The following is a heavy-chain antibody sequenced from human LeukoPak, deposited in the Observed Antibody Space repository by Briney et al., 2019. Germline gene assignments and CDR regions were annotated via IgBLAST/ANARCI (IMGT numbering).Heavy chain of an antibody. J-gene: IGHJ4*02. CDR3: ARFADSEPIDT. Sequence: SETLSLTCVVSGGSLSGYYLTWIRQAPGKGLEWIGDISHRGGTAYNPSLKSRASVSLDTSKNQFPLYVTSVTAADTAVYFCARFADSEPIDTWGQGTLVTVSS. CDR1: GGSLSGYY. V-gene: IGHV4-34*01. CDR2: ISHRGGT. D-gene: IGHD2-21*01.